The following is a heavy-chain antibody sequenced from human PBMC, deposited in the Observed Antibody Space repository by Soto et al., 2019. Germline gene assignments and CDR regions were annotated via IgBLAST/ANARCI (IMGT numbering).Heavy chain of an antibody. Sequence: GGSLRLSXAASGFTFSSYGMHWVRQAPGKGLEWVAVIWYDGSNKYYADSVKGRFTISRDNSKNTLYLQMNSLRAEDTAVYYCARDPGYSYGDPFDYWGQGTLVTVSS. J-gene: IGHJ4*02. CDR1: GFTFSSYG. V-gene: IGHV3-33*01. CDR3: ARDPGYSYGDPFDY. CDR2: IWYDGSNK. D-gene: IGHD5-18*01.